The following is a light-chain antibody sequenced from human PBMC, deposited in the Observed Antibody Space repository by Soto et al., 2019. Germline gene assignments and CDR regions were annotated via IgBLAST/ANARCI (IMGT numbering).Light chain of an antibody. V-gene: IGLV1-40*01. J-gene: IGLJ1*01. CDR1: SSNFGADYD. Sequence: QSVLTQPPSVSGAPGQRVTISCTGSSSNFGADYDVHWYQQLPGMAPKLLIYGNTNRPSGVPDRFSGSKSDTSASLAITGLQADDEADYYCISYTLSRSYVFGTGTKLTVL. CDR2: GNT. CDR3: ISYTLSRSYV.